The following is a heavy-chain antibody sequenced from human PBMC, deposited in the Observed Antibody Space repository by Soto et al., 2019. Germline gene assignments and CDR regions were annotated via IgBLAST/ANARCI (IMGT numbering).Heavy chain of an antibody. CDR1: GFTFSSYW. CDR2: INSDGSST. D-gene: IGHD6-13*01. CDR3: ARVIAAAGTIRFDY. J-gene: IGHJ4*02. Sequence: GSLRLSCAASGFTFSSYWMHWVRQAPGKGLVWVSRINSDGSSTSYADSVKGRFTISRDNAKNTLYLQMNSLRAEDTAVYYCARVIAAAGTIRFDYWGQGTLVTVSS. V-gene: IGHV3-74*01.